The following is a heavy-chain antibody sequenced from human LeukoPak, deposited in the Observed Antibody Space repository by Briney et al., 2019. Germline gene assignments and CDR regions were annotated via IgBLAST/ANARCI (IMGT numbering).Heavy chain of an antibody. D-gene: IGHD5-18*01. J-gene: IGHJ4*02. V-gene: IGHV4-59*07. Sequence: SDTLSLTCTVSGGSISRYYWSWIRQPPGNRLEWIGYIHYSGSTNYNPSLKSRVTMSLDTSDNQFSLKLSSVTAADTAVYYCATGYSSGQRFDYWGQGTLVTVSS. CDR2: IHYSGST. CDR1: GGSISRYY. CDR3: ATGYSSGQRFDY.